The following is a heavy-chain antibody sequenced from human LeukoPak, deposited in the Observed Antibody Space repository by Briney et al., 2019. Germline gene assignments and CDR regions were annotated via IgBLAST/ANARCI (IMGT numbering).Heavy chain of an antibody. Sequence: ASVKVSCKASGYTFTSYGISWVRQAPGQGLEWMGWISAYNGNTNYAQKLQGRVTMTRNTSISTAYMELSSLRSEDTAVYYCARERLAARPGKSWFDPWGQGTLVTVSS. V-gene: IGHV1-18*01. CDR1: GYTFTSYG. CDR3: ARERLAARPGKSWFDP. D-gene: IGHD6-6*01. J-gene: IGHJ5*02. CDR2: ISAYNGNT.